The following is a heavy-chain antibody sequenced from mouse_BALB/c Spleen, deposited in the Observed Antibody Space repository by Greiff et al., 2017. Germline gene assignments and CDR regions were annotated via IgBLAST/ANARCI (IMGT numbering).Heavy chain of an antibody. Sequence: DVHLVESGGGLVQPGGSRKLSCAASGFTFSSFGMHWVRQAPEKGLEWVAYISSGSSTIYYADTVKGRFTISRDNPKNTLFLQMTSLRSEDTAMYYCASSGNYYAMDYWGQGTSVTVSS. D-gene: IGHD1-3*01. J-gene: IGHJ4*01. CDR1: GFTFSSFG. CDR2: ISSGSSTI. CDR3: ASSGNYYAMDY. V-gene: IGHV5-17*02.